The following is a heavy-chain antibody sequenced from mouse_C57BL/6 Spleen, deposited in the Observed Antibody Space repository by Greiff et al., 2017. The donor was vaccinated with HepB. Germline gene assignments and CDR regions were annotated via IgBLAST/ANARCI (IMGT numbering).Heavy chain of an antibody. V-gene: IGHV1-52*01. CDR2: IDPSDSET. D-gene: IGHD2-3*01. J-gene: IGHJ3*01. Sequence: QVQLQQPGAELVRPGSSVKLSCKASGYTFTSYWMHWVKQRPIQGLEWIGNIDPSDSETHYNQKFKDKATLTVDKSSSTAYMQLSSLTSEDSAVYYCARGDGYYVWFAYWGQGTLVTVSA. CDR1: GYTFTSYW. CDR3: ARGDGYYVWFAY.